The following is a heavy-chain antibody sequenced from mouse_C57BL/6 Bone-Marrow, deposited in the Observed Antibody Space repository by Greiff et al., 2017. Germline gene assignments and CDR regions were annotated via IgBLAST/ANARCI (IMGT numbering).Heavy chain of an antibody. J-gene: IGHJ1*03. V-gene: IGHV14-1*01. Sequence: VQLQQSGAELVRPGASVKLSCTASGFNIKDYYMHWVKQRPEQGLEWIGRIDPEAGDTEYAPKFQGQATMTADTSSNPAYLQLSSLTSEDTAVYYCTSYGSSYGGYFDVWGTGTTVTVSS. D-gene: IGHD1-1*01. CDR2: IDPEAGDT. CDR3: TSYGSSYGGYFDV. CDR1: GFNIKDYY.